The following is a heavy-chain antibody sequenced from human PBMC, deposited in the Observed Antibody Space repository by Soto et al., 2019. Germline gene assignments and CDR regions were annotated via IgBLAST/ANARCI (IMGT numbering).Heavy chain of an antibody. V-gene: IGHV4-59*01. CDR1: GGSISSYY. CDR3: ARYRDFWSALAPRAYYMDV. CDR2: IYYSGST. D-gene: IGHD3-3*01. J-gene: IGHJ6*03. Sequence: SETLSLTCTVSGGSISSYYWSWIRQPPGKGLEWIGYIYYSGSTNYNPSLKSRVTISVDTSKNQFSLKLSSVTAADTAVYYCARYRDFWSALAPRAYYMDVWGKGTTVTVSS.